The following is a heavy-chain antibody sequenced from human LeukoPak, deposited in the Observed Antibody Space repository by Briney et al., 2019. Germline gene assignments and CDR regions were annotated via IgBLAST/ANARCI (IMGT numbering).Heavy chain of an antibody. V-gene: IGHV3-30-3*01. J-gene: IGHJ4*02. CDR2: ISYDGSNK. CDR3: ARDGEGYFDY. Sequence: GRSLRLSCAASGFTFSSYAMHWVRQAPGKGLEWVAVISYDGSNKYYADSVKGRFTISRDNSKNTLYLQMNSLRAEDTAVYYCARDGEGYFDYWGQGTLVTVSS. CDR1: GFTFSSYA.